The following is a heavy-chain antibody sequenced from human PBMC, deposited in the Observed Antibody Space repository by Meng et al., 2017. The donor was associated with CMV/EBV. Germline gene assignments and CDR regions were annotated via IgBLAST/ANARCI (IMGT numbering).Heavy chain of an antibody. CDR2: IIPIFGTA. CDR3: ASVTGIGWWYFDL. D-gene: IGHD1-20*01. V-gene: IGHV1-69*12. J-gene: IGHJ2*01. CDR1: GGTFSSYA. Sequence: QGLLVQAGAEGKGPGSSVKASCKASGGTFSSYAISWVRQAPGQGLEWMGGIIPIFGTANYAQKFQGRVTITADESTSTAYMELSSLRSEDTAVYYCASVTGIGWWYFDLWGRGTLVTVSS.